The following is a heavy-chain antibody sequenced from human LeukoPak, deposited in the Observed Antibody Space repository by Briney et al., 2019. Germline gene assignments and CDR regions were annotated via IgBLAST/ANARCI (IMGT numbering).Heavy chain of an antibody. V-gene: IGHV4-39*01. J-gene: IGHJ3*02. CDR3: ARPHHYYGSGSYLDAFDI. CDR2: IYYSGST. CDR1: GGSISSSSYY. D-gene: IGHD3-10*01. Sequence: NPSETLSLTCTVSGGSISSSSYYWGWIRQPPGKGLEWIGSIYYSGSTYCNPSLKSRVTISVDTSKNQFSLKLSSVTAADTAVYYCARPHHYYGSGSYLDAFDIWGQGTMVTVSS.